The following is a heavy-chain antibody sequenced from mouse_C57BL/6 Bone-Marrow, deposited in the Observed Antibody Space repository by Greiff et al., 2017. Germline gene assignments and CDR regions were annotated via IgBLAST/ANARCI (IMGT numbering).Heavy chain of an antibody. J-gene: IGHJ2*01. Sequence: DVMLVESGGGLVQPGGSLSLSCAASGFTFTDYYMSWVRQPPGKALEWLGFIRNKANGYTTDYSASVKGRFTISRDNSQSILYLQMNALRAEDSATYYCARFTTVVASDYFDYWGQGTTLTVSS. CDR1: GFTFTDYY. V-gene: IGHV7-3*01. D-gene: IGHD1-1*01. CDR2: IRNKANGYTT. CDR3: ARFTTVVASDYFDY.